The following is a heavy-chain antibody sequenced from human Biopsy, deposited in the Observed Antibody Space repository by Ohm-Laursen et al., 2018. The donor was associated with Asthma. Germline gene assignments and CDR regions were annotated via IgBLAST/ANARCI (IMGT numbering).Heavy chain of an antibody. Sequence: SLRLSCAASGFAVSRDYMFWVRQAPGKGLEWVSVIYSGGTSHTADSVRGRFTISRDYSKNTLYLQMHSLRAEDTAVYYCARGDSSNWSHHYFDYWGQGTLATVSS. CDR2: IYSGGTS. V-gene: IGHV3-53*01. CDR1: GFAVSRDY. CDR3: ARGDSSNWSHHYFDY. D-gene: IGHD3-22*01. J-gene: IGHJ4*02.